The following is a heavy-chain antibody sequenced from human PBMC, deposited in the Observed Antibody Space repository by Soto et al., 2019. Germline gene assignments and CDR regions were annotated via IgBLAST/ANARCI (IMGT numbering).Heavy chain of an antibody. CDR3: ARSSGASCGINIELPNGFAP. J-gene: IGHJ5*02. D-gene: IGHD2-21*01. CDR2: INPHGGRT. V-gene: IGHV1-46*01. Sequence: SLYWPHQSKKQGLEWMGVINPHGGRTAFAQKFKGRVTLTRDTAASTVYMEVSSLTSEDTAMYYCARSSGASCGINIELPNGFAPCGQG. CDR1: S.